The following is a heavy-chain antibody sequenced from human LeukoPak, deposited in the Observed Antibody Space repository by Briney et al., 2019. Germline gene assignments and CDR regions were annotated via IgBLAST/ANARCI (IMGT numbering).Heavy chain of an antibody. CDR2: ISSSSSYI. CDR3: ARAWLQFTRLESVHFDY. CDR1: GFTFSSYS. Sequence: GGSLRLSCAASGFTFSSYSMNWVRQAPGKGLEWVSSISSSSSYIYYADSVKGRFTISRDNAKNSLYLQMNSLRAEDTAVYYCARAWLQFTRLESVHFDYWGQGTLVTVSS. J-gene: IGHJ4*02. D-gene: IGHD5-24*01. V-gene: IGHV3-21*01.